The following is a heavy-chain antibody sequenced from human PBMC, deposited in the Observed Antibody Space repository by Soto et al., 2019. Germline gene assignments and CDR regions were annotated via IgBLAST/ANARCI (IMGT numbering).Heavy chain of an antibody. D-gene: IGHD1-26*01. CDR1: GDSVSSNSAA. Sequence: SQTLSLTCAISGDSVSSNSAAWNWIRQSPSRGLEWLGRTYYRSKWYNDYAVSVKSRITINPDTSKNQFSLQLNSVTPEDTAVYYWARAFLSGSNYYYYYVMDVWGQGTTVTVSS. CDR3: ARAFLSGSNYYYYYVMDV. V-gene: IGHV6-1*01. CDR2: TYYRSKWYN. J-gene: IGHJ6*02.